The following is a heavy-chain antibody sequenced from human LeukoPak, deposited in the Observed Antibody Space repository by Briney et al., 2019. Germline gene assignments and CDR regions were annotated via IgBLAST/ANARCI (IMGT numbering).Heavy chain of an antibody. CDR1: GGSISSGGYY. J-gene: IGHJ3*02. D-gene: IGHD5-18*01. CDR3: ARLGYSYGSPHHAFDI. Sequence: SETLSLTCTVSGGSISSGGYYWSWIRQHPGKGLEWIGYIYYSGSTYYNPSLKSRVTISVDTSKNQFSLKLSSVTAADTAVYYCARLGYSYGSPHHAFDIWGQGTMVTVSS. CDR2: IYYSGST. V-gene: IGHV4-31*03.